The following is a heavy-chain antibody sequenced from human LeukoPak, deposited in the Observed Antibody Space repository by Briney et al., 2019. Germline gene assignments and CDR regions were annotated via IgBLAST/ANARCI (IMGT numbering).Heavy chain of an antibody. D-gene: IGHD3-10*01. V-gene: IGHV3-23*01. CDR1: GGSISSGGYY. CDR2: ISGSGGST. Sequence: LSLTCTVSGGSISSGGYYWSWVRQAPGKGLEWVSAISGSGGSTYYADSVKGRFTISRDNSKNTLYLQMNSLRAEDTAVYYCAKPITMVRGVIRYYFDYWGQGTLVTVSS. CDR3: AKPITMVRGVIRYYFDY. J-gene: IGHJ4*02.